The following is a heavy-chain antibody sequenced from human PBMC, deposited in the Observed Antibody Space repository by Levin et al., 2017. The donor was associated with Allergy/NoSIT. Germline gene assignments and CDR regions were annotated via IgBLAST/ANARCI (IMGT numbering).Heavy chain of an antibody. J-gene: IGHJ6*02. CDR3: ARNGYTFYGMEV. CDR2: ITDSGRTA. D-gene: IGHD1-1*01. V-gene: IGHV3-11*01. Sequence: GGSLRLSCVGSGFKFRNYYMSWVRQAPGKGLEWLAYITDSGRTAYYADAVKGRFTLSRDNAKNSTYLFMNNLRADDTALYYCARNGYTFYGMEVWGQGTTVTVSS. CDR1: GFKFRNYY.